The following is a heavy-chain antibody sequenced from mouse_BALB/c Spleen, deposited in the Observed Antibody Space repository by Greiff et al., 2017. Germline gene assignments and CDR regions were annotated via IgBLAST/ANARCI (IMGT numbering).Heavy chain of an antibody. J-gene: IGHJ1*01. V-gene: IGHV5-17*02. D-gene: IGHD2-3*01. CDR3: ARSGYYGVWYFDV. Sequence: EVQRVESGGGLVQPGGSRKLSCAASGFTFSGFGMHWVRQAPEKGLEWVAYISSGSSTIYYADTVKGRFTISRDNPKNTLFLQMTSLRSEDTAMYYCARSGYYGVWYFDVWGAGTTVTVSS. CDR2: ISSGSSTI. CDR1: GFTFSGFG.